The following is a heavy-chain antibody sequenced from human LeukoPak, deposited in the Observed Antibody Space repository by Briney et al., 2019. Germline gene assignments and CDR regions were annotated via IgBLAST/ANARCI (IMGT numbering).Heavy chain of an antibody. CDR1: GFTFSNYAM. CDR3: ARAGGRDFHFDS. Sequence: GSLRLSCAASGFTFSNYAMSWVRQSPGKGLEWVGEIYYSGSTNYNPSLKSRVTMSVDKSKNQFSLKLSSVTAADTAFYFCARAGGRDFHFDSWGQGTLVTVSS. D-gene: IGHD5-12*01. V-gene: IGHV4-4*01. CDR2: IYYSGST. J-gene: IGHJ4*02.